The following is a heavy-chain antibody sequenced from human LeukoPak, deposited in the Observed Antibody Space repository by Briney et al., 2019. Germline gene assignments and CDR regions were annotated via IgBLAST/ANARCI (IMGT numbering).Heavy chain of an antibody. D-gene: IGHD5-12*01. CDR2: INPNSGGT. CDR1: GGTFSSYA. Sequence: ASVKVSCKASGGTFSSYAISWVRQAPGQGLEWMGWINPNSGGTNYAQKFQGRVTMTRDTSISTAYMELSRLRPDDTAVYYCARVSGYDSMIDYWGQGTLVTVSS. J-gene: IGHJ4*02. V-gene: IGHV1-2*02. CDR3: ARVSGYDSMIDY.